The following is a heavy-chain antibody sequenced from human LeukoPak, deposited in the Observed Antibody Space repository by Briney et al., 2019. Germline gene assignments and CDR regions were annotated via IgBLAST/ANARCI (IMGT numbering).Heavy chain of an antibody. D-gene: IGHD2-21*01. Sequence: GGSLRLSCAASGFTFSDYYMSWIRQAPGKGLEWLSYISKNGKTIYYADSIKGRFTISRDNAKKSVYLQMNSLRAVDTAVYYCATTGLLGDIPWGQGTLVTVSS. CDR3: ATTGLLGDIP. V-gene: IGHV3-11*01. J-gene: IGHJ5*02. CDR1: GFTFSDYY. CDR2: ISKNGKTI.